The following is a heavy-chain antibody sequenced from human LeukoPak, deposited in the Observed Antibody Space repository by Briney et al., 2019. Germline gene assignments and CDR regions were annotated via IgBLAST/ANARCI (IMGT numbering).Heavy chain of an antibody. CDR3: TTDFWEQLTQFDY. V-gene: IGHV3-15*01. Sequence: PGGSLRLSCAASGFTFSNAWMSWVRQAPGKGLEWVGRIKSKTDGGTTDYAAPVKGRFTISRDDSKNTLYLQMNSLKTEDTAVYYCTTDFWEQLTQFDYWGQGTLVTVSS. J-gene: IGHJ4*02. CDR2: IKSKTDGGTT. CDR1: GFTFSNAW. D-gene: IGHD6-13*01.